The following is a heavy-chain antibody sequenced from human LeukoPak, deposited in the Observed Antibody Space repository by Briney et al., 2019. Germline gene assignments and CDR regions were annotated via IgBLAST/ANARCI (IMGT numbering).Heavy chain of an antibody. V-gene: IGHV3-23*01. J-gene: IGHJ5*02. D-gene: IGHD2-15*01. CDR2: IRGSGGST. CDR1: GFTFSSYA. Sequence: GASLRLSCAASGFTFSSYAMSWVRQAPGKGLEWVSAIRGSGGSTYYADSVKGRFTISRDNSKNTLYLQMNSLKTEDTAVYYCTRSLNGGSFNWFDPWGQGTLVTVSS. CDR3: TRSLNGGSFNWFDP.